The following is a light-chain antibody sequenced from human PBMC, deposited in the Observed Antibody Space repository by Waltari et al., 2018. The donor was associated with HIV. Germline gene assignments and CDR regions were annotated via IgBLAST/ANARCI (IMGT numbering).Light chain of an antibody. CDR1: QSVNRY. Sequence: EIVLTQSPATLSLSPGDRATLSCRASQSVNRYLAWYQQKPGQAPRLLIYAASSRATGIPARFSGSGSGTDFTLTISSLEPEDFAVYYCQQRNSWPRTFGQGTRVEGK. J-gene: IGKJ1*01. V-gene: IGKV3-11*01. CDR2: AAS. CDR3: QQRNSWPRT.